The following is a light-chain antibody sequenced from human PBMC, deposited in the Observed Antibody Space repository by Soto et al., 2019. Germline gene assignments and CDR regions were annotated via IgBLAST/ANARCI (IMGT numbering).Light chain of an antibody. Sequence: QSVLTQPPSASGTPGQRVTTSCSGSSSNIGSNYVYWYQQLPGTAPKLLIYRNNQRPSGVPDRFSGSKSGTSASLAISGLRSEAEADYYCAAWDDSLSGPDVVFGGGTKVTVL. V-gene: IGLV1-47*01. CDR1: SSNIGSNY. CDR3: AAWDDSLSGPDVV. CDR2: RNN. J-gene: IGLJ2*01.